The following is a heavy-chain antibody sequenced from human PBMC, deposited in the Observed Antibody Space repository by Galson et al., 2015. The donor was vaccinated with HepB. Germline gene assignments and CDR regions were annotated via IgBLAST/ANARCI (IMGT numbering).Heavy chain of an antibody. CDR3: ARRFKGSVGWNWFDP. D-gene: IGHD3-10*01. CDR2: IYYSGST. CDR1: GGSISSYY. V-gene: IGHV4-59*08. Sequence: ETLSLTCTVSGGSISSYYWSWIRQPPGKGLEWIGYIYYSGSTNYNPSLKSRVTISVDTSKNQFSLKLSSVTAADTAVYYCARRFKGSVGWNWFDPWGQGTLVTVSS. J-gene: IGHJ5*02.